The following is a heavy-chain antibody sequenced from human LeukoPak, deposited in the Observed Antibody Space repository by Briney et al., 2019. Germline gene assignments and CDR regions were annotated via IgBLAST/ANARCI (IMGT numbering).Heavy chain of an antibody. CDR1: GFTFSSYW. CDR3: ARVYYDFWSGYDY. Sequence: GGSLRLSCAASGFTFSSYWMSWVRQAPGKGLEWVANIKQDGSEKYYVDSVKGRFTISRDNAKNSLYLQMNSLRAEDTAVYYCARVYYDFWSGYDYWGQGTLVTVSS. V-gene: IGHV3-7*01. D-gene: IGHD3-3*01. J-gene: IGHJ4*02. CDR2: IKQDGSEK.